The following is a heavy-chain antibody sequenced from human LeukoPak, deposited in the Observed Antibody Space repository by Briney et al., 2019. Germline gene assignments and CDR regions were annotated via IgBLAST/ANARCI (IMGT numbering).Heavy chain of an antibody. D-gene: IGHD1-26*01. CDR1: GGSILSTNW. J-gene: IGHJ1*01. CDR2: VHLSGAS. Sequence: PSETLSLTCAVSGGSILSTNWWSWVRQPPGRGLEWTGEVHLSGASNYNPSLKSRVNMSIDKSRNQLSLELTSVTAADTAMYYCARESGAFCPFGFWGQGTLVTVSS. CDR3: ARESGAFCPFGF. V-gene: IGHV4-4*02.